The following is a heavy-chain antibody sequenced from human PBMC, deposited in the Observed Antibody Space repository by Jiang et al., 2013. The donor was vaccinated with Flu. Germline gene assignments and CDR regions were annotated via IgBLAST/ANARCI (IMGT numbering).Heavy chain of an antibody. J-gene: IGHJ4*02. CDR1: GSISSGGYY. CDR2: IYYSGST. V-gene: IGHV4-31*02. D-gene: IGHD3-3*01. Sequence: GSISSGGYYWSWIRQHPGKGLEWIGYIYYSGSTYYNPSLKSRVTISVDTSKNQFSLKLSSVTAADTAVYYCARGRFLEWLLSPDYWGQGTLVTVSS. CDR3: ARGRFLEWLLSPDY.